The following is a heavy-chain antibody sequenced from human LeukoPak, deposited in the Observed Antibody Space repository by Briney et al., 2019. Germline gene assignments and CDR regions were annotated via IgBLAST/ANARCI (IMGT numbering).Heavy chain of an antibody. J-gene: IGHJ6*03. CDR1: GGSISSYY. CDR2: FYYSGST. D-gene: IGHD6-13*01. V-gene: IGHV4-59*01. Sequence: PSETLSLTCTVSGGSISSYYWSWIRQPPGKGLEWIGYFYYSGSTNYNPPRKSPVTISVDTSKNQFSLKLSSVTAADTAVYYCARGYSSSWYGRGYYYYYMDVWGKGTTVTVSS. CDR3: ARGYSSSWYGRGYYYYYMDV.